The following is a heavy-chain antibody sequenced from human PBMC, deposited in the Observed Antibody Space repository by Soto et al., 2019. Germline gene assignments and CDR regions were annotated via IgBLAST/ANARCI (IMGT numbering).Heavy chain of an antibody. Sequence: ASVKVSCKASGYTFTGYYLHWVRQAPGQGLEWVGRIDPDTGDTDSSQKYQGRVTLTRDTAIDTAYMEETRLTLDDTAIYYCARGPLEWGQGTLVTVSS. CDR3: ARGPLE. CDR2: IDPDTGDT. J-gene: IGHJ4*02. V-gene: IGHV1-2*02. CDR1: GYTFTGYY.